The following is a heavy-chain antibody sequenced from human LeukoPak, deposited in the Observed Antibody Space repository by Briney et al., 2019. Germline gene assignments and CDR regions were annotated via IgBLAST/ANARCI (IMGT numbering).Heavy chain of an antibody. J-gene: IGHJ4*02. CDR1: GYTFTSYD. V-gene: IGHV1-8*01. D-gene: IGHD2-2*02. CDR3: ARWDRYCSSTSCYTDFDY. Sequence: ASVKVSCKASGYTFTSYDINWVRQATGQGLEWMGWMNPNGGNTGYAQKFQGRVTMTRNTSISTAYMELSSLRSEDTAVYYCARWDRYCSSTSCYTDFDYWGQGTLVTVSS. CDR2: MNPNGGNT.